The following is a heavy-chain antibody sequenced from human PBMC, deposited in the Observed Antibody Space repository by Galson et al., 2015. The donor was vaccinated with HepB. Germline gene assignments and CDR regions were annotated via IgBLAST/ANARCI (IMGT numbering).Heavy chain of an antibody. V-gene: IGHV3-48*01. Sequence: SLRLSCAASGFTFSSYSMNWVRQAPGKGLEWVSYISNSGNTIDYADSVKGRFTISRDNAKNTLYLQMNSPRAEDTAVYYCARGRGYSYGYSDYWGQGTLVIVSS. CDR3: ARGRGYSYGYSDY. D-gene: IGHD5-18*01. CDR1: GFTFSSYS. J-gene: IGHJ4*02. CDR2: ISNSGNTI.